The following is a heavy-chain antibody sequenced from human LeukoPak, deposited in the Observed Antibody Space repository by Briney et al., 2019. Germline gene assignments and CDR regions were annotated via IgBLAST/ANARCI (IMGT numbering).Heavy chain of an antibody. CDR2: INPSGSST. CDR3: ARVTVGIRGLHFDS. V-gene: IGHV1-46*01. Sequence: ASVKVSCKASGYTFTSYYMHWVRQAPGQGLEWMGLINPSGSSTSYAQKFQGRLSLTRDMSTSTDYMELSSLRSEDTAVYYCARVTVGIRGLHFDSWGQGTLVTVSS. D-gene: IGHD3-10*01. J-gene: IGHJ4*02. CDR1: GYTFTSYY.